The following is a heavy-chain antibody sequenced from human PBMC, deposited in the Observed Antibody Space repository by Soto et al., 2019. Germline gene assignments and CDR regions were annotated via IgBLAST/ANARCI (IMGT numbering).Heavy chain of an antibody. J-gene: IGHJ4*02. CDR1: GGSISSGDYY. Sequence: SETRSLTCTVSGGSISSGDYYCSWIRHPPGKGLEWIGYIYYSGSTYYNPSLKSRVTISVDTSKNQFSLKLSSVTAADTAVYYCARVTTYYYDSSGYYFFDYWGQGTLVTVSS. CDR3: ARVTTYYYDSSGYYFFDY. CDR2: IYYSGST. D-gene: IGHD3-22*01. V-gene: IGHV4-30-4*01.